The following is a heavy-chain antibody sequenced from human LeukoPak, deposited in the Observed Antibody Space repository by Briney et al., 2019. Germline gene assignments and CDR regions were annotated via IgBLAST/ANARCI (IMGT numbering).Heavy chain of an antibody. J-gene: IGHJ4*02. CDR2: VIPVLGRS. CDR3: ARDQRTYYLGSGSYYKVGRLDF. D-gene: IGHD3-10*01. CDR1: GENLNNYL. Sequence: SVKGSCKSSGENLNNYLITWVRQAPGQGLEWVGHVIPVLGRSNFAQKYQGRITITADESTNTAYMELRSLSSEDTAVYYCARDQRTYYLGSGSYYKVGRLDFWGQGTLVTVSS. V-gene: IGHV1-69*10.